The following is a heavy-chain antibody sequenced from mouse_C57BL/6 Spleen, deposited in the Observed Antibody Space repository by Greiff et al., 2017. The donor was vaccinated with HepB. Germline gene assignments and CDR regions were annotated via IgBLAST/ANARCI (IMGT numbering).Heavy chain of an antibody. D-gene: IGHD1-1*01. J-gene: IGHJ1*03. CDR1: GYTFTSYW. CDR3: ARGTTVVAKGWYFDV. CDR2: IDPSDSET. Sequence: QVQLKQSGAELVRPGSSVKLSCKASGYTFTSYWMHWVKQRPIQGLEWIGNIDPSDSETHYNQKFKDKATLTVDKSSSTAYMQLSSLTSEDSAVYYCARGTTVVAKGWYFDVWGTGTTVTVSS. V-gene: IGHV1-52*01.